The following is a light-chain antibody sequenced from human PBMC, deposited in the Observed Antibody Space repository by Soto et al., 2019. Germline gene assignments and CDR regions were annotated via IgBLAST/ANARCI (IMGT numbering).Light chain of an antibody. CDR1: QSVSSSD. V-gene: IGKV3-20*01. CDR3: QQYGSSPPYT. J-gene: IGKJ2*01. Sequence: EIVLTQSPGTLSLSPGERATLSCRASQSVSSSDLAWYQQKPGQAPRLRIYGASSRATGIPDRFSGSGSRTDFTLTISRLEPEDFAVYYCQQYGSSPPYTFGQGTKLEIK. CDR2: GAS.